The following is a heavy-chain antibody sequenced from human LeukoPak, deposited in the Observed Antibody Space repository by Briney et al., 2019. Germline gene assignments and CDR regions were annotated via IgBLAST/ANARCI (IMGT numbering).Heavy chain of an antibody. D-gene: IGHD5-12*01. CDR3: VRDRGYAYGPFDY. CDR1: GVSISSGGYS. CDR2: IYHSGST. Sequence: SETLSLTCAVSGVSISSGGYSWSWIRQPPGKGLEWIGYIYHSGSTYYNPSLKSRVTISVDRSKNQFSLKLSSVTAADTAVYYCVRDRGYAYGPFDYWGQGTLVTVSS. V-gene: IGHV4-30-2*01. J-gene: IGHJ4*02.